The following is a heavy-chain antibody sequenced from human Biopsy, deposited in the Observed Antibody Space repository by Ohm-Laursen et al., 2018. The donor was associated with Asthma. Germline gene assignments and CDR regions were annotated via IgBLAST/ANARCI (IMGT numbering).Heavy chain of an antibody. V-gene: IGHV3-11*01. CDR3: AREGVNYYDSSGYLEY. D-gene: IGHD3-22*01. CDR1: GFTFSDYY. CDR2: ISRSGSTI. Sequence: SLRLSCAASGFTFSDYYMSWIRQAPGKGLEWVSYISRSGSTIYYADSVKGRFTISRDNAKNSLYLQMNSLRAEDTAVYYCAREGVNYYDSSGYLEYWGQGTLGTVSS. J-gene: IGHJ4*02.